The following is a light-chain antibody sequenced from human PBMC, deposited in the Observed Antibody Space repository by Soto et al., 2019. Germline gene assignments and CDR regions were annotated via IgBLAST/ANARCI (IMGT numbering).Light chain of an antibody. CDR2: GAS. V-gene: IGKV3-15*01. J-gene: IGKJ5*01. CDR3: QQYKNWPPIT. Sequence: ETVLTQSPGTLSLSPVERATLSCMASQSVSRNNLVWYQQRPGQPPRLLIYGASSRATGIPARFSGSGSGTEFTLTISSLQSEDFAVYYCQQYKNWPPITFGQGTRLEIK. CDR1: QSVSRNN.